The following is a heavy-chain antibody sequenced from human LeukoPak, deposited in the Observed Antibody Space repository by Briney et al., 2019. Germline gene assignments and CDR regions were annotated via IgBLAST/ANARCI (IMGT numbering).Heavy chain of an antibody. V-gene: IGHV3-23*01. Sequence: QPGGSLRLSCAASGFTFSKYAMSWVRQAPGKGLEWVSTINDRGTGTYSADSMKGRFTISRDNSKNILYLQMDNLRAEDTAIYYCAKALGAVCRAGCSSRYFDYWGQGTLVTVSS. CDR1: GFTFSKYA. D-gene: IGHD2-21*02. CDR2: INDRGTGT. CDR3: AKALGAVCRAGCSSRYFDY. J-gene: IGHJ4*02.